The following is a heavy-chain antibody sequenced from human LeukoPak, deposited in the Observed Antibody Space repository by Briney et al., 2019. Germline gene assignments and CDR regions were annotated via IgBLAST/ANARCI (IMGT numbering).Heavy chain of an antibody. Sequence: PGGSLRLSCAASGFTFSTSWMHWVRQGPGKGLMWVSGISGDGSSTSYGDSVRGRFTISRDNAKNTLYLQMNSLRAEDTAVYYCAKDLYLTGYSFDYWGQGTLVTVSS. CDR3: AKDLYLTGYSFDY. CDR1: GFTFSTSW. J-gene: IGHJ4*02. CDR2: ISGDGSST. V-gene: IGHV3-74*01. D-gene: IGHD3-9*01.